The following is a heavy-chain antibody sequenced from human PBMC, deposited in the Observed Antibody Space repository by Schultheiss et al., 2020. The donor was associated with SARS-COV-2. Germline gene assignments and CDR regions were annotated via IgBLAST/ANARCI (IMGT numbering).Heavy chain of an antibody. CDR3: ARVGRDCSHGVCYNAEYFQY. D-gene: IGHD2-8*01. Sequence: GESLKISCAASGFTFSDYYMSWIRQAPGKGLEWVSHILSSGSYTNYADSVKGRFTISRDNAKSSLFLQMNSLRAEDTAVYYCARVGRDCSHGVCYNAEYFQYWGQGTLVTVSS. CDR2: ILSSGSYT. CDR1: GFTFSDYY. J-gene: IGHJ1*01. V-gene: IGHV3-11*06.